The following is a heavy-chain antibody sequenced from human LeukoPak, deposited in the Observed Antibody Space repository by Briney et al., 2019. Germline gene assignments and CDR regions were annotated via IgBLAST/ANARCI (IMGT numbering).Heavy chain of an antibody. Sequence: GASVKVSCKASGYTFTSYGISWVRQAPGQGLEWMGRIIPILGRANYAQKFQGRVTITADKSTSTAYMELSSLRSEDTAVYYCARGSRGAPDYWGQGTLVTVSS. D-gene: IGHD3-10*01. CDR3: ARGSRGAPDY. J-gene: IGHJ4*02. CDR2: IIPILGRA. CDR1: GYTFTSYG. V-gene: IGHV1-69*04.